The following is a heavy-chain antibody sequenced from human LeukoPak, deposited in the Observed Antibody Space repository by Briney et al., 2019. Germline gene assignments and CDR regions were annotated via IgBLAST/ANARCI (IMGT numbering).Heavy chain of an antibody. V-gene: IGHV3-53*01. CDR1: GVTVSNNY. J-gene: IGHJ2*01. CDR2: IYSGGST. Sequence: GGSLRLSCAASGVTVSNNYLTWVRQAPEEGLEWVSVIYSGGSTYYADSVKGRFTISRDNSKNTMYLQMNSLRAEDTAVYYCARVLRVGWYFDLWGRGTLVTVSS. CDR3: ARVLRVGWYFDL.